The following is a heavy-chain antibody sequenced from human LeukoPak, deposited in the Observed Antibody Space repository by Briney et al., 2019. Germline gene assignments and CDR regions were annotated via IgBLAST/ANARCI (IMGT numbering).Heavy chain of an antibody. Sequence: PETLSLTCTVSGYSISSGYYWGWIRQPPGKGLEWIGSIYHSGSTYYNPSLKSRVTISLDTSKNQFSLKLSSVTAADTAVYYCAREGTSTPNWFDPWGQGTLVTGSS. D-gene: IGHD3-10*01. CDR1: GYSISSGYY. CDR2: IYHSGST. J-gene: IGHJ5*02. V-gene: IGHV4-38-2*02. CDR3: AREGTSTPNWFDP.